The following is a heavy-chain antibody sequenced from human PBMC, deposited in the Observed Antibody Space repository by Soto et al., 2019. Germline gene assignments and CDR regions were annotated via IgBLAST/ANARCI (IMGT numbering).Heavy chain of an antibody. Sequence: SETLSLTCTVSGGSISSSSYYWGWIRQPPGKGLEWIGSIYYSGSTYYNPSLKSRVTISVDTSKNQFSLKLSSVTAADTAVYYCARQETIFGVVIINSWFDPWGQGTLVTVSS. CDR3: ARQETIFGVVIINSWFDP. V-gene: IGHV4-39*01. CDR2: IYYSGST. CDR1: GGSISSSSYY. J-gene: IGHJ5*02. D-gene: IGHD3-3*01.